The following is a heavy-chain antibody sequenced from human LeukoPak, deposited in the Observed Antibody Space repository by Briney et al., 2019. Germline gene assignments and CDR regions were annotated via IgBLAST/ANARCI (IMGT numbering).Heavy chain of an antibody. D-gene: IGHD3-10*01. Sequence: SVKVSCKASGGTFNNYVISWVRQAPGQGLEWMGGIIPIFGTANYAQKFQGRVTITTDESTGTAYMELSSLRSEDTAVYYCARGVFPGFYYYMEVWGKGTTVTVSS. CDR3: ARGVFPGFYYYMEV. CDR1: GGTFNNYV. V-gene: IGHV1-69*05. J-gene: IGHJ6*03. CDR2: IIPIFGTA.